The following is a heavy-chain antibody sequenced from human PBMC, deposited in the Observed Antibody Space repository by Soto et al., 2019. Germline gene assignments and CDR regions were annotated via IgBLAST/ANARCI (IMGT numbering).Heavy chain of an antibody. CDR3: ERVDNY. V-gene: IGHV4-34*01. CDR2: INDSGSA. J-gene: IGHJ4*02. Sequence: PSETLSLTCGVYGGSFSGHYWAWIRQSPGKGLEWIGEINDSGSAKYNPSLESRVTISLDTSKNQFSLKVTSVTAADTAVYYCERVDNYWGQGTRVTVSS. CDR1: GGSFSGHY.